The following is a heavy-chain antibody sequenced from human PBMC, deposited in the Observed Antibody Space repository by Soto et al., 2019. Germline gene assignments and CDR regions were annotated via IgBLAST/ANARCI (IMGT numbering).Heavy chain of an antibody. CDR3: ARLYTGYEAFDY. D-gene: IGHD5-12*01. CDR1: GGSINSGDYY. CDR2: IYYSGST. J-gene: IGHJ4*02. V-gene: IGHV4-30-4*01. Sequence: SETLSLTCSVSGGSINSGDYYWSWIRQSPGKGLEWIGYIYYSGSTYYNPSLKSRSTISIDTSKHQFFLDVDSVTAADTAVYYCARLYTGYEAFDYWGQGTLVTVSS.